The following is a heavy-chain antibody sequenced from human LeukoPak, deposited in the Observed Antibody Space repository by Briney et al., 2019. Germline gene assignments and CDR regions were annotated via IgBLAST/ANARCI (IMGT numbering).Heavy chain of an antibody. V-gene: IGHV3-7*01. J-gene: IGHJ4*02. CDR3: ARAGRADGDYHYFDY. CDR2: ILPDGSEK. Sequence: GGSLRLSCAASEFTFSFYWMTWVRQAPGKGLEWVANILPDGSEKYYLDSVKGRFTISRDNPTNSLYLQINSLRAEDTALYYCARAGRADGDYHYFDYWGQGTLVTVSS. CDR1: EFTFSFYW. D-gene: IGHD4-17*01.